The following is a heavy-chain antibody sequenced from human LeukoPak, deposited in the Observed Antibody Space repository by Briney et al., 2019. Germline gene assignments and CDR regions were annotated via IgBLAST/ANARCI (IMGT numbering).Heavy chain of an antibody. Sequence: PSETLSLTCAVSGGSINSSNWWSWVRQPPGKGLEWIGEIFHSATTNYNPSLKSRVTISVDTSKNQFSLKLSSVTAADTAVYYCAREIYGSGSYSYYYYMDVWGKGTTVTISS. V-gene: IGHV4-4*02. CDR1: GGSINSSNW. CDR3: AREIYGSGSYSYYYYMDV. J-gene: IGHJ6*03. D-gene: IGHD3-10*01. CDR2: IFHSATT.